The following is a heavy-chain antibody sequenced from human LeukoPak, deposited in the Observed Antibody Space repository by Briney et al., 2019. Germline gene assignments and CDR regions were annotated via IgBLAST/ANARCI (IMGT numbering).Heavy chain of an antibody. CDR1: GFTFSSYA. CDR3: ARDASTYYFDY. Sequence: GGSLRLSCAASGFTFSSYAMSWVRQAPGKGLEWVSVIYSGGSTYYADSVKGRFTISRDNSKNTLYLQMNSLRAEDTAVYYCARDASTYYFDYWGQGTLVTVSS. V-gene: IGHV3-66*01. J-gene: IGHJ4*02. CDR2: IYSGGST. D-gene: IGHD2-2*01.